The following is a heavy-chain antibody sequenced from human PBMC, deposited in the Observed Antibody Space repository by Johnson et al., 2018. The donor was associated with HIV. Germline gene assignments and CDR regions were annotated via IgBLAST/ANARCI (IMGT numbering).Heavy chain of an antibody. V-gene: IGHV3-33*01. J-gene: IGHJ3*02. D-gene: IGHD3-16*01. CDR3: ASQVRGLRLGVDAFDI. CDR2: IWYDGSNK. Sequence: VQLVESGGGVVQPGRSLRLSCAASGFTFSSYGMHWVRQAPGKGLEWVAVIWYDGSNKYYADSVKGRFTISRDNSKNTLYLQMNKLRAEDTAVYFCASQVRGLRLGVDAFDIWGQGTMVTVSS. CDR1: GFTFSSYG.